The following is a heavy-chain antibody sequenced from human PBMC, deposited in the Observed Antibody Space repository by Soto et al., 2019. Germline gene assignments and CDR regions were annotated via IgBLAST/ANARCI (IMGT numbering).Heavy chain of an antibody. CDR2: INPNSGGT. J-gene: IGHJ3*02. D-gene: IGHD2-2*01. Sequence: ASVKVSCKASGYTFTGYYMHWVRQAPGQGLEWMGWINPNSGGTNYAQKFQGRVTMTRDTSISTAYMELSRLRSDDTAVYYCARLIVVVPDASPRGAFDIWGQGTMVTVSS. CDR1: GYTFTGYY. CDR3: ARLIVVVPDASPRGAFDI. V-gene: IGHV1-2*02.